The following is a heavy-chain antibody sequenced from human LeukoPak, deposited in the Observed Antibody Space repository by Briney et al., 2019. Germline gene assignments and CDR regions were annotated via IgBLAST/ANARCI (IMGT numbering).Heavy chain of an antibody. V-gene: IGHV3-21*01. CDR2: ISSSSSYI. Sequence: PGGSLRLSCAASGFTFSSYSMNWVRQAPGKGLEWVSSISSSSSYIYYADSVKGRFTISRDNAKNSLYLQMNSLRAEDTAVYYCARSNGYSYGIDYWGQGTLATVSS. CDR1: GFTFSSYS. J-gene: IGHJ4*02. CDR3: ARSNGYSYGIDY. D-gene: IGHD5-18*01.